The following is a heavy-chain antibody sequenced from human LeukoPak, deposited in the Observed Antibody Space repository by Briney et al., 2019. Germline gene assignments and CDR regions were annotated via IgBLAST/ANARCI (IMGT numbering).Heavy chain of an antibody. Sequence: GGSLRLSCAASGFTFSSSAMSWVRQAPGKGLEWVSAISNNGGYTYYADSVQGRFTISRDNSKSTLCLQMNSLRAEDTAVYYCAKCGLSVLRFLKWANFDYWGQGTLVTVSS. CDR2: ISNNGGYT. CDR3: AKCGLSVLRFLKWANFDY. V-gene: IGHV3-23*01. J-gene: IGHJ4*02. D-gene: IGHD3-3*01. CDR1: GFTFSSSA.